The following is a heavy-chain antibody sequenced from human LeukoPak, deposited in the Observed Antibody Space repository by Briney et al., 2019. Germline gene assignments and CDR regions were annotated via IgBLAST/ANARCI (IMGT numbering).Heavy chain of an antibody. CDR2: IHYSGST. Sequence: PSETLSLTCTVSGGSINSYYWSWIRQPPGKGLEYIGYIHYSGSTNYNPSLKSRVTISVDTSKNQFSLKLTSVTAADTAVYYCARDKGGGAFDVWGQGTMVTVSS. V-gene: IGHV4-59*01. D-gene: IGHD2-15*01. J-gene: IGHJ3*01. CDR3: ARDKGGGAFDV. CDR1: GGSINSYY.